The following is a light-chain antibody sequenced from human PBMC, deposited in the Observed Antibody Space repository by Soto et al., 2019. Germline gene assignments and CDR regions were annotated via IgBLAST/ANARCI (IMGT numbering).Light chain of an antibody. CDR3: QVWDSSSDHVV. Sequence: SYELTQPPSVSVAPGETARITCGGNNIGSKSVHWYQQRPGQAPVLVIYYDSDRPSGIPARFSGSNSGNTATLTISRVEAGDEAGYYCQVWDSSSDHVVFGGGTKLTVL. CDR1: NIGSKS. J-gene: IGLJ2*01. V-gene: IGLV3-21*04. CDR2: YDS.